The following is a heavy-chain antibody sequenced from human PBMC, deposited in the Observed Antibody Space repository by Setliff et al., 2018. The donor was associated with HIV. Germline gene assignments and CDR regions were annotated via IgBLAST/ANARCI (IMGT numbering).Heavy chain of an antibody. V-gene: IGHV3-30*03. CDR2: ISYDGSHK. D-gene: IGHD6-13*01. J-gene: IGHJ3*02. CDR1: GFTVSTYY. CDR3: AGPFPGQGAAARENDAFDI. Sequence: GESLKISCAASGFTVSTYYMSWVRQAPGKGLEWVAVISYDGSHKYYADSVKGRFTISRDNSKNTLYLQMNSLKADDTAVYYCAGPFPGQGAAARENDAFDICGQGTMVTVSS.